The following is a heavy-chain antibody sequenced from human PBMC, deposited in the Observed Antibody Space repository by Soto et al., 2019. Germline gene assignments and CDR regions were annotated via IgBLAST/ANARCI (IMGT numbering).Heavy chain of an antibody. CDR1: GYTPTNYD. CDR2: ISAYNGNT. D-gene: IGHD1-26*01. J-gene: IGHJ4*02. CDR3: ARALYRSGTYYAFDN. Sequence: QVHLVQSGAEVKTPGASVKVSCQTSGYTPTNYDIGWVRQAPGQGLEWMGWISAYNGNTNYAQKLQGRLTMTTDTPTRTAYMELWSLRSDDTAVYYCARALYRSGTYYAFDNWGQGTLVTVSS. V-gene: IGHV1-18*01.